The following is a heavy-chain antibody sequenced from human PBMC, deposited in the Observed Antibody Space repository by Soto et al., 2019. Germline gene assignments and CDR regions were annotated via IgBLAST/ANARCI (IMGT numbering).Heavy chain of an antibody. CDR2: ISSSSSTI. CDR3: ARDSITMVRGVIKPFDY. J-gene: IGHJ4*02. CDR1: GFTFSSYS. V-gene: IGHV3-48*01. Sequence: GGSLRLSCAASGFTFSSYSMNWVRQAPGKGLEWVSYISSSSSTIYYADSVKGRFTISRDNAKNSLYLQMNSLRAEDTAVYYCARDSITMVRGVIKPFDYWGQGTLVTVSS. D-gene: IGHD3-10*01.